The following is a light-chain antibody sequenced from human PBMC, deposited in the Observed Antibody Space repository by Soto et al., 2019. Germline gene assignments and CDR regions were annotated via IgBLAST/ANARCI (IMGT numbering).Light chain of an antibody. CDR1: SSNIGAGYD. CDR3: QSYDTSPSGYV. Sequence: SVLTHPPSLSGAPGQRVTISCTGSSSNIGAGYDVHWYQQVPGTAPKPLIYANKNRPAGVPDRFSASKSGTSASLAITGLQAEDEADYYCQSYDTSPSGYVFGTGTKVTVL. J-gene: IGLJ1*01. CDR2: ANK. V-gene: IGLV1-40*01.